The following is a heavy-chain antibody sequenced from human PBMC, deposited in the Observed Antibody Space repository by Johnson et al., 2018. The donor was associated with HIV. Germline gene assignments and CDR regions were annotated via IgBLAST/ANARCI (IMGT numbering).Heavy chain of an antibody. CDR1: GFTFDDYA. Sequence: EVQVVESGGGLVQPGRSLRLSCAASGFTFDDYAMHWVRQAPGKGLEWVSGIGTAGDTYYPGSVKGRFTISRENAKNSLYLQLNSLRVEDTALYYCARGFSSGYNDAFDIWGQGTVVTVSS. CDR3: ARGFSSGYNDAFDI. CDR2: IGTAGDT. J-gene: IGHJ3*02. V-gene: IGHV3-9*01. D-gene: IGHD3-22*01.